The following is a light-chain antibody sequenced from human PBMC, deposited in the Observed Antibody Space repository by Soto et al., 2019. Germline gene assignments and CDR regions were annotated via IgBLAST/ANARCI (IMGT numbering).Light chain of an antibody. Sequence: EIVLTQSPATLSLSPGERATLSCRASQSVSTYLAWYQQKPGQAPRLLIYDASNRATGIPARFSGSGSGTDFTLTISSLEPEDVAVYYCQQRTNWPLSTFGPGTKVDIK. J-gene: IGKJ3*01. V-gene: IGKV3-11*01. CDR3: QQRTNWPLST. CDR1: QSVSTY. CDR2: DAS.